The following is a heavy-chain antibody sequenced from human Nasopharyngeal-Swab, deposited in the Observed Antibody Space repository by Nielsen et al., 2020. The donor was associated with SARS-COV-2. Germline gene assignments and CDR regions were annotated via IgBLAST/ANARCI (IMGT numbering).Heavy chain of an antibody. D-gene: IGHD2-15*01. J-gene: IGHJ4*02. CDR1: GFTFSSYG. Sequence: GGSLRLSCAASGFTFSSYGMHWVRQAPGKGLEWVAVISYDGSNKYYADSVKGRFTISRDNSKNTLYLQMNSLRAEDTAVYYCAKRRRYCSGGSCYSSIDYWGQETLVTVSS. CDR3: AKRRRYCSGGSCYSSIDY. CDR2: ISYDGSNK. V-gene: IGHV3-30*18.